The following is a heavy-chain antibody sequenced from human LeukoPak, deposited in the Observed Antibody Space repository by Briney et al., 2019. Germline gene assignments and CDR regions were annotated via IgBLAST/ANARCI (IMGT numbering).Heavy chain of an antibody. CDR3: ASGNLRRQDAFDI. D-gene: IGHD1-14*01. J-gene: IGHJ3*02. V-gene: IGHV1-8*03. CDR1: GYTFTSYD. CDR2: MNPNSGNT. Sequence: ASVKVSCKASGYTFTSYDINWVRQATGQGLEWMGWMNPNSGNTGYAQKFQGRVTITRNTSISTAYMELSSLRSEDTAVYYCASGNLRRQDAFDIWGQGTMVTVSS.